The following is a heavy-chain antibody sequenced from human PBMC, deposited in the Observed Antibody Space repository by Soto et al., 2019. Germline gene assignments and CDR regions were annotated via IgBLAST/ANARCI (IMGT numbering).Heavy chain of an antibody. J-gene: IGHJ4*02. Sequence: EVQLLESGGGVVQPGGSLRLSCGASGFTFDSFAMTWVRQAPGKGLEWVSTPTGSGGNTSYADSVKGPFTISRDNSKNTPCMQMNSLRADDTALYYSAKARGHRYGIDHLAFWGQGTVVTVSS. CDR3: AKARGHRYGIDHLAF. CDR1: GFTFDSFA. CDR2: PTGSGGNT. V-gene: IGHV3-23*01. D-gene: IGHD5-18*01.